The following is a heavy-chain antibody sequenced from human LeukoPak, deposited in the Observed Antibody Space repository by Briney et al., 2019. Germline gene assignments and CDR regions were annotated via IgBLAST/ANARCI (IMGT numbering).Heavy chain of an antibody. CDR3: AREDVDITVATSGAFDI. V-gene: IGHV3-11*04. CDR2: ISSSGSTI. CDR1: GFTFSDYY. Sequence: PGGSLRLSCAASGFTFSDYYMSWIRQAPGKGLEWVSYISSSGSTIYYADSVKGRFTISRDNAKNSLYLQMNSLRAEDTAVYYCAREDVDITVATSGAFDIWGQGTMVTVSS. D-gene: IGHD6-19*01. J-gene: IGHJ3*02.